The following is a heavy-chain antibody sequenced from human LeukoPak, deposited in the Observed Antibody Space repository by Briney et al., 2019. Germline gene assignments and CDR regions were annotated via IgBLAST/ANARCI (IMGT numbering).Heavy chain of an antibody. J-gene: IGHJ4*02. Sequence: ASVKVSCKASVYTFTDYYMHWVRQAPGQGLEWMGWINPNSGGTDYTQKFQGRVTMTRDTSISTAYMELSGLRSDDTAVYYCARGLGYCSGGSCYGGDYWGQGTLVTVSS. CDR3: ARGLGYCSGGSCYGGDY. CDR1: VYTFTDYY. D-gene: IGHD2-15*01. V-gene: IGHV1-2*02. CDR2: INPNSGGT.